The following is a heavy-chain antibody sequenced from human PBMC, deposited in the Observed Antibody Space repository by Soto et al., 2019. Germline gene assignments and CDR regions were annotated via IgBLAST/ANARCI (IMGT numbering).Heavy chain of an antibody. Sequence: QVQLQESGPGLVKPSQTLSLACSLSGGSIYTGNYYWSWIRQHPGKGLEWIGYNFYSGSSFSHPSLKSRVAISVDTSKNQFSLTLSSVTAADTAVYYCARGILNLRSTKRPYYFGFWGQGTLVSVSS. J-gene: IGHJ4*02. CDR3: ARGILNLRSTKRPYYFGF. V-gene: IGHV4-31*03. CDR2: NFYSGSS. CDR1: GGSIYTGNYY.